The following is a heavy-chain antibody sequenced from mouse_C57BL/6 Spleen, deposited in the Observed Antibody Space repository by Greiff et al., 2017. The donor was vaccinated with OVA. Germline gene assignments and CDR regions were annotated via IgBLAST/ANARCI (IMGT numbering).Heavy chain of an antibody. Sequence: EVMLVESGEGLVKPGGSLKLSCAASGFTFSSYAMSWVRQTPEKRLEWVAYISSGGDYIYYADTVKGRFTISRDNARNTLYLQMSRLKSEDTAMYYCTREIIYYGNYGWYFDVWGTGTTVTVSS. CDR2: ISSGGDYI. CDR3: TREIIYYGNYGWYFDV. V-gene: IGHV5-9-1*02. D-gene: IGHD2-1*01. J-gene: IGHJ1*03. CDR1: GFTFSSYA.